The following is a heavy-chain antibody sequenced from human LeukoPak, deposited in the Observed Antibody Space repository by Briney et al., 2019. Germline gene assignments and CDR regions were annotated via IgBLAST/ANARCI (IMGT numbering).Heavy chain of an antibody. Sequence: ASVKVSCKASGYTFTSYGISWVRQAPGQGLEWMGWISGYNGNTNYAQKFQGRITMTTDTSTSTAYMELRSLRSDDTAVYYCARAYNSPRPLDYWGQGTLVTVSS. J-gene: IGHJ4*02. CDR1: GYTFTSYG. CDR2: ISGYNGNT. CDR3: ARAYNSPRPLDY. D-gene: IGHD1-14*01. V-gene: IGHV1-18*01.